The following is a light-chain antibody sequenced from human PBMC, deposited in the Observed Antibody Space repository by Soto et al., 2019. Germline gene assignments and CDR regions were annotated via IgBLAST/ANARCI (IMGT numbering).Light chain of an antibody. V-gene: IGKV3-20*01. J-gene: IGKJ5*01. CDR3: RQYGSSPNT. CDR1: QSVSSGY. Sequence: MVLTQSRGPLSLSPGEIATLSFRARQSVSSGYLAWYQQKPGQAHRLIIYGASTRATGVPDRFTGSGSGTDLTLTISRLEPADFSVYYCRQYGSSPNTFGQGTRLESK. CDR2: GAS.